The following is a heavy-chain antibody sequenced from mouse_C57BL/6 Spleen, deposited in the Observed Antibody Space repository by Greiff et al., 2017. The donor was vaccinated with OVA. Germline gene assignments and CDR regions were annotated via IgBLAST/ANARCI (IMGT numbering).Heavy chain of an antibody. J-gene: IGHJ3*01. Sequence: VKLQQSGAELVRPGASVTLSCKASGYTFTDYEMHWVKQTPVHGLEWIGAIDPETGGTAYNQKFKGKAILTADKSSSTAYMELRSLTSEDSAVYYCTRYYYGRGFAYWGQGTLVTVSA. CDR3: TRYYYGRGFAY. CDR1: GYTFTDYE. V-gene: IGHV1-15*01. CDR2: IDPETGGT. D-gene: IGHD1-1*01.